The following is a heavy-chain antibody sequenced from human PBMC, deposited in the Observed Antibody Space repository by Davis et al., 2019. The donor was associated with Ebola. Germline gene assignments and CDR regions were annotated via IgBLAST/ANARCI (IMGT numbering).Heavy chain of an antibody. CDR3: AKDYVVGGAYYYYGMDV. V-gene: IGHV3-30*18. J-gene: IGHJ6*02. D-gene: IGHD3-16*01. CDR1: GFTFSSYG. Sequence: PGGSLRLSCAASGFTFSSYGMPWVRQAPGKGLEWVAVISYDGSNKYYADSVKGRFTISRDNSKNTLYLQMNSLRAEDTAVYYCAKDYVVGGAYYYYGMDVWGQGTTVTVSS. CDR2: ISYDGSNK.